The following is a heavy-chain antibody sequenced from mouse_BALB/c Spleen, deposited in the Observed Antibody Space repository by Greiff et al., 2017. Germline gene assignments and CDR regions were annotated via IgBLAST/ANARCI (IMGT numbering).Heavy chain of an antibody. D-gene: IGHD2-10*02. CDR2: INPSTGYT. Sequence: QVQLQQSGAELAKPGASVKMSCKASGYTFTSYWMHWVKQRPGQGLEWIGYINPSTGYTEYNQKFKDKATLTADKSSSTAYMQLSSLTSEDSAVYYWARSGYGNPFAYWGQGTLVTVSA. V-gene: IGHV1-7*01. CDR3: ARSGYGNPFAY. J-gene: IGHJ3*01. CDR1: GYTFTSYW.